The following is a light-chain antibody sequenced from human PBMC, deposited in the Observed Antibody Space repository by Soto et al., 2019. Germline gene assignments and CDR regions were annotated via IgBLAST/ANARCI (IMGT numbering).Light chain of an antibody. V-gene: IGKV1-9*01. CDR2: AAS. CDR3: QQYNSYSRT. CDR1: QGISSY. J-gene: IGKJ1*01. Sequence: DIQLNHSPSFLSASVGDRVAITCRASQGISSYLDWYQQKPGKAPKLLIYAASTLQSGVTSRFSGSGSGTEFTLTISSLQPDDFATYYCQQYNSYSRTFGQGTKVDTK.